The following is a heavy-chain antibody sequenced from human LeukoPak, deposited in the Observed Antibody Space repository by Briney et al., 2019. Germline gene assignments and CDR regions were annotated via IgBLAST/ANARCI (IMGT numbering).Heavy chain of an antibody. CDR3: ARHERSIDAFDI. CDR2: INSDGSST. Sequence: GSLRLSCAASGFTFSSYWMHWVRQAPGKGLVWVSRINSDGSSTSYADSVKGRFTISRDNAKNSLYLQMNSLRAEDTAVYYCARHERSIDAFDIWGQGTMVTVSS. D-gene: IGHD6-6*01. V-gene: IGHV3-74*01. CDR1: GFTFSSYW. J-gene: IGHJ3*02.